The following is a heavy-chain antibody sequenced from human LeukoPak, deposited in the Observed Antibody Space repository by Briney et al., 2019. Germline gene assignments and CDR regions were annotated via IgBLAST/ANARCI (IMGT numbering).Heavy chain of an antibody. CDR2: IYTSGST. CDR1: GGSISSYY. D-gene: IGHD6-13*01. Sequence: PSETLSLTCSVSGGSISSYYWTWIRQPAGKGLEWIGRIYTSGSTNYNPSLKSRVTMSVDTSKNQFSLKLRSVTAADTAVYYCAREGGGSSSWYNYFDYWGQGPLVTVSS. J-gene: IGHJ4*02. V-gene: IGHV4-4*07. CDR3: AREGGGSSSWYNYFDY.